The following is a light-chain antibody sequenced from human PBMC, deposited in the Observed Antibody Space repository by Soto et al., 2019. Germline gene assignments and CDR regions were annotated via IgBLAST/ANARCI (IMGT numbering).Light chain of an antibody. V-gene: IGLV1-44*01. CDR3: AVWDDSLDGRV. CDR1: SSNIGSNT. Sequence: QSVLTQPPSASGTPGQRVTISCSGSSSNIGSNTVNWYQQLPGTAPKLLIYGQNQRPSGVPDRFSGSKSRTSAYLAISGLQSEDEADYYCAVWDDSLDGRVFGGGTKLTVL. CDR2: GQN. J-gene: IGLJ2*01.